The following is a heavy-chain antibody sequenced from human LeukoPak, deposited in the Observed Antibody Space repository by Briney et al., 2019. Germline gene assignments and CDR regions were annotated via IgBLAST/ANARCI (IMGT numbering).Heavy chain of an antibody. CDR3: GKDLVGGYFWGTYRAIDY. D-gene: IGHD3-16*02. J-gene: IGHJ4*02. CDR2: MWYDGSDK. V-gene: IGHV3-30*02. Sequence: GGSLRLSCAGSGFTLTRYGMHWVRQPPGKGVEGVGFMWYDGSDKYFADLVKGRLTISRDDSKNIMYLQMNSLRAEDTAFYYCGKDLVGGYFWGTYRAIDYWGQGTLVTVSS. CDR1: GFTLTRYG.